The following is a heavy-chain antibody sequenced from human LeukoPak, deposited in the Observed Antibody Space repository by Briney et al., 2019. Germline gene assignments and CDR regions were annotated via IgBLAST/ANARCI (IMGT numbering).Heavy chain of an antibody. D-gene: IGHD6-6*01. Sequence: GGSLRLSCAASGFSFSSYAMSWVRQAPGKGLEWVSGISTSGASTYYADSVKGRFTISRDNAKNSLYLQMNSLRAEDTAVYYCARGVSGVSIAARTFDYWGQGTLVTVSS. CDR1: GFSFSSYA. V-gene: IGHV3-23*01. J-gene: IGHJ4*02. CDR2: ISTSGAST. CDR3: ARGVSGVSIAARTFDY.